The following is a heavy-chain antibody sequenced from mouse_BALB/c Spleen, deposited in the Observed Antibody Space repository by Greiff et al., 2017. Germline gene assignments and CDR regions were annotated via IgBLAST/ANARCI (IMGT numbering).Heavy chain of an antibody. D-gene: IGHD3-1*01. CDR1: GYTFTDYA. J-gene: IGHJ4*01. V-gene: IGHV1-67*01. CDR3: ARRGSEGAMDY. CDR2: ISTYYGNT. Sequence: VQLQQSGPELVRPGVSVKISCKGSGYTFTDYAMHWVKQSHAKSLEWIGVISTYYGNTNYNQKFKGKATMTVDKSSSTAYMELARLTSEDSAIYYCARRGSEGAMDYWGQGTSVTVSS.